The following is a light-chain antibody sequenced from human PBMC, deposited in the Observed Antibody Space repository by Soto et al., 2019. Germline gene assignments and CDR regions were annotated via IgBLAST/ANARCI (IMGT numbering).Light chain of an antibody. Sequence: QTVVTQEPSLTVSPGGTVTLTCASGTGAVSSGDYPNWFQQKPGQAPRALKYGTSNKHSWTPARFSCSLLVGKAALTLSGVRPEDEAEYYCLLYYGGAQLVFGGGTKLTVL. CDR3: LLYYGGAQLV. CDR1: TGAVSSGDY. J-gene: IGLJ2*01. V-gene: IGLV7-43*01. CDR2: GTS.